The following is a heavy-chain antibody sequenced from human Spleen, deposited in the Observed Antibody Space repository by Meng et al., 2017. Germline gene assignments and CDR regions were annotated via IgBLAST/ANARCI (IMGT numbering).Heavy chain of an antibody. CDR2: IYQSGST. Sequence: SETLSLTCSVSGGSISTFYWSWIRQPPGKGLEWIGSIYQSGSTYYNPSLKSRVTMSADTSKNQFSLKLSSVTAADTAVYYCARGGIVGTTTGIDFWGQGTLVTVSS. V-gene: IGHV4-59*04. CDR1: GGSISTFY. J-gene: IGHJ4*02. CDR3: ARGGIVGTTTGIDF. D-gene: IGHD1-26*01.